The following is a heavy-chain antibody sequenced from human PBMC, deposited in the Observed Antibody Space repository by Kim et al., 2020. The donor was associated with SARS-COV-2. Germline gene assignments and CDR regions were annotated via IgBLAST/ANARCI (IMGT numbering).Heavy chain of an antibody. CDR1: GFTFSSYS. V-gene: IGHV3-48*02. CDR3: ARGSWQQLVLGWFDP. Sequence: GGSLRLSCAASGFTFSSYSMNWVRQAPGKGLEWVSYISSSSSTIYYADSVKGRFTISRDNAKNSLYLQMNSLRDEDTAVYYCARGSWQQLVLGWFDPWGQGTLVTVSS. J-gene: IGHJ5*02. D-gene: IGHD6-13*01. CDR2: ISSSSSTI.